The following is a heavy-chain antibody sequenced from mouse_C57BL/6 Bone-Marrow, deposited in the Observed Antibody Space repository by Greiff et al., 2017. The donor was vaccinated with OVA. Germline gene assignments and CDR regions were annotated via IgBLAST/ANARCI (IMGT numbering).Heavy chain of an antibody. CDR1: GFTFSDYY. J-gene: IGHJ4*01. CDR2: ISNGGGST. V-gene: IGHV5-12*01. Sequence: EVKVVESGGGLVQPGGSLKLSCAASGFTFSDYYMYWVRQTPEKRLEWVAYISNGGGSTYYPDTVKGRFTISRDNAKNTLYLQMSRLKSEDTAMYYCARHGDYGSGFMDYWGQGTSVTVSS. CDR3: ARHGDYGSGFMDY. D-gene: IGHD1-1*01.